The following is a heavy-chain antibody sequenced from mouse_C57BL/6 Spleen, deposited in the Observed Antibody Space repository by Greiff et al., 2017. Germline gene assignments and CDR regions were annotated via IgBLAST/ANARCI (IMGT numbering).Heavy chain of an antibody. CDR2: INPSNGGT. CDR3: ARESVTTVPRGTWFAY. CDR1: GYTFTSYW. J-gene: IGHJ3*01. V-gene: IGHV1-53*01. D-gene: IGHD1-1*01. Sequence: QVQLQQPGTELVKPGASVKLSCKASGYTFTSYWMHWVKQRPGQGLEWIGNINPSNGGTNYNEKFKSKATLTVDKSSSTAYMQLSSLTSEDSAVFYCARESVTTVPRGTWFAYRGQGTLVTVSA.